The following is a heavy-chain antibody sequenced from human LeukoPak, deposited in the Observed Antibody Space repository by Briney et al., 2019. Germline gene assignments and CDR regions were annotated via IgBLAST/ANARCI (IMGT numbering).Heavy chain of an antibody. CDR2: ITSSSSII. CDR1: GFTFSSYT. V-gene: IGHV3-48*01. D-gene: IGHD4-17*01. J-gene: IGHJ6*02. CDR3: ARDLGTVGMDV. Sequence: GGSLRLFCAASGFTFSSYTMNWVRQAPGKGLEWISYITSSSSIISYADSVKGRFTISRDNARNSPYLQMNSLRSEDTAVYYCARDLGTVGMDVWGQGTTVTVSS.